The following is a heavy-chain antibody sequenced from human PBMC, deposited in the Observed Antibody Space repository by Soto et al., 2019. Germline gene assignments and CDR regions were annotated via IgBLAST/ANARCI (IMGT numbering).Heavy chain of an antibody. J-gene: IGHJ6*02. CDR1: GVSFSGYY. CDR3: ARVSYPGGYSYGYYYYGMDV. D-gene: IGHD5-18*01. Sequence: SETLSLTCAVYGVSFSGYYWSWIRQPPGKGLEWIGEINHSGSTNYNPSLKSRVTISVDTSKNQFSLKLSSVTAADTAVYYCARVSYPGGYSYGYYYYGMDVWGQGTTVTVS. V-gene: IGHV4-34*01. CDR2: INHSGST.